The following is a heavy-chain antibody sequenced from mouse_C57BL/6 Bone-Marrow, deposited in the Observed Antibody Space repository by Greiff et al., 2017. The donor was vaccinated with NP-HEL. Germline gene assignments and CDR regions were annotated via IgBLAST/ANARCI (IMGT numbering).Heavy chain of an antibody. D-gene: IGHD2-5*01. Sequence: QVQLQQPGAELVKPGASVKLSCKASGYTFTSYWMQWVKQRPGQGLEWIGEIDPSDSYTNYNQKFKGKATLTVDTSSSTAYMQLSSLTSEDSAVYYCARSAYYSNCGPYYYAMDYWGQGTSVTVSS. CDR3: ARSAYYSNCGPYYYAMDY. CDR2: IDPSDSYT. J-gene: IGHJ4*01. V-gene: IGHV1-50*01. CDR1: GYTFTSYW.